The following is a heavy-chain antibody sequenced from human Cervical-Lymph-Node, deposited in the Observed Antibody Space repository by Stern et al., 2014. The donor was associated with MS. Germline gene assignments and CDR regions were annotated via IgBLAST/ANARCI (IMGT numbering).Heavy chain of an antibody. Sequence: VQLVQSGPGLVKPSETPSLTCTVSSGSLRTFSWRWIRQPPGRGLEWIGFVYDKWIITYNPSLKSRVTMSVDTSKSQLSLRLHSVTAADTAVYYCARHSVGVKEFDSWGQGTLVTVSS. CDR1: SGSLRTFS. CDR3: ARHSVGVKEFDS. J-gene: IGHJ4*02. D-gene: IGHD5/OR15-5a*01. V-gene: IGHV4-59*01. CDR2: VYDKWII.